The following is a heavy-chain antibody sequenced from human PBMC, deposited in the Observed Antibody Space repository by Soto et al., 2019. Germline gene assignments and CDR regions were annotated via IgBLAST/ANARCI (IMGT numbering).Heavy chain of an antibody. CDR1: GFTFSSYG. V-gene: IGHV3-33*01. CDR3: ARDGPSRPRDYYDSSAWFDP. J-gene: IGHJ5*02. Sequence: QVQLVESGGGVVQPGRSLRLSCAASGFTFSSYGMHWVRQAPGKGLEWVAVIWYDGSNKYYADSVKGRFTISRDNSKNPLYLQMNSLRAEDTAVYYCARDGPSRPRDYYDSSAWFDPWGQGTLVTVSS. CDR2: IWYDGSNK. D-gene: IGHD3-22*01.